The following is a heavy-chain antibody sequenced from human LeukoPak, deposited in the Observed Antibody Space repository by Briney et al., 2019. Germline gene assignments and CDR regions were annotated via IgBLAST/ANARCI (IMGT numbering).Heavy chain of an antibody. D-gene: IGHD6-19*01. CDR3: ARATSGSVAVARFGGYGMDV. CDR1: GDSVSSNSAA. J-gene: IGHJ6*02. CDR2: TYYRSKWYN. Sequence: SQTLSLTCAISGDSVSSNSAAWNWIRQSPSRGLEWLGRTYYRSKWYNDYAVSVKNRITINPDTSKNQFSLQLNSVTPEDTAVYYCARATSGSVAVARFGGYGMDVWGQGTTVTVSS. V-gene: IGHV6-1*01.